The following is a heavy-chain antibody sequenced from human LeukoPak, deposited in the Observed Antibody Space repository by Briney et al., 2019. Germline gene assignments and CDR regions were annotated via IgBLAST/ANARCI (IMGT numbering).Heavy chain of an antibody. CDR3: AKSSYGDGMDV. Sequence: GRSLRLSCAASGFTFDDYAMHWVRQAPGKGLEWVSGISWNSGSIGYADSVKGRFTISRDNAKNSLYLQMNSLRAEDTASYYCAKSSYGDGMDVWGQGTTVTVSS. J-gene: IGHJ6*02. CDR2: ISWNSGSI. V-gene: IGHV3-9*01. CDR1: GFTFDDYA. D-gene: IGHD4-17*01.